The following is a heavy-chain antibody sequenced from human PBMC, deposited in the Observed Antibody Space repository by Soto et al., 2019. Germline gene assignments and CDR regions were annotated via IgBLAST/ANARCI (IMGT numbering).Heavy chain of an antibody. Sequence: QLQLQESGPGLVKPSETLSLTCSVSGGSISSSSYYWGWIRQPPGKGLEWIGSIYYSGSSYYNPSLKGQVTLPVDTSENKFSLRLSSVTAADTAVYYCATITRAYYMDVWGKGTKVTV. CDR1: GGSISSSSYY. J-gene: IGHJ6*03. D-gene: IGHD3-10*01. CDR2: IYYSGSS. CDR3: ATITRAYYMDV. V-gene: IGHV4-39*01.